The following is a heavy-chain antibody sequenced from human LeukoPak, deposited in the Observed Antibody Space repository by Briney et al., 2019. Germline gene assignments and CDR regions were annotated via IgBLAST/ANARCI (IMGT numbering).Heavy chain of an antibody. J-gene: IGHJ4*02. CDR3: ARDTVVPAATFDY. Sequence: PGASVKVSCKAPGYAFTGYYMHWVRQAPGQGLEWMGWINPNSGGTNYAQKFQGRVTMTRDTSISTAYMELSRLRSDDTAVYYCARDTVVPAATFDYWGQGTLVTVSS. CDR2: INPNSGGT. CDR1: GYAFTGYY. V-gene: IGHV1-2*02. D-gene: IGHD2-2*01.